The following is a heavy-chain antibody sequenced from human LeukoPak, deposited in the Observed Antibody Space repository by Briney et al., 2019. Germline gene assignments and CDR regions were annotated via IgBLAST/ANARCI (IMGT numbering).Heavy chain of an antibody. CDR3: AKDRPDYGDYVSAFDI. J-gene: IGHJ3*02. CDR2: ISGSGGST. CDR1: GFTLSSYG. V-gene: IGHV3-23*01. D-gene: IGHD4-17*01. Sequence: PGGSLRLSCAASGFTLSSYGMSWVRQAPGKGLEWVSAISGSGGSTYYADSVKGRFTISRDNSKNTLYLQMNSLRAEDTAVYYCAKDRPDYGDYVSAFDIWGQGTMVTVSS.